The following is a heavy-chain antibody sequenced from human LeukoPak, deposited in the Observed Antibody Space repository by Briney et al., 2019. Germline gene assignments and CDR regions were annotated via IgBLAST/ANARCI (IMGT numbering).Heavy chain of an antibody. D-gene: IGHD2-8*02. CDR1: GGSFSGYY. CDR2: INHSGST. J-gene: IGHJ4*02. V-gene: IGHV4-34*01. CDR3: ARLTGGI. Sequence: PSETLSLTCAVYGGSFSGYYWSWIRQPPGKGLEWIGEINHSGSTNYNPSLKSRVTISVDTSKNQFSLKLSSVTAADTAVYSCARLTGGIWGQGTLVPVSS.